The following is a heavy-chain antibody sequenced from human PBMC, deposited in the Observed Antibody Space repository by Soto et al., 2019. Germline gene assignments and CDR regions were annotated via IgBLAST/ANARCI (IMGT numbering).Heavy chain of an antibody. V-gene: IGHV4-31*03. CDR3: ARNPTGTTGDWYFDL. CDR1: GGSISSGGYY. D-gene: IGHD4-17*01. Sequence: QVQLQESGPGLVTPSQTLSLTCTVSGGSISSGGYYWRWIRQHPGKGLEWIGYIYYRGSTYYNPSLKRRVTIAGDTAKNQFSRKLSSVTAADTAVYYCARNPTGTTGDWYFDLWGRGTLVTVSS. J-gene: IGHJ2*01. CDR2: IYYRGST.